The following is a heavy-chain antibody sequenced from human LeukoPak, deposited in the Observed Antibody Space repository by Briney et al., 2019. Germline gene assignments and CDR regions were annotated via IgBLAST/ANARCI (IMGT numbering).Heavy chain of an antibody. CDR2: INHSGST. Sequence: ASETLSLTCAVYGGSSSGYYWSWIRQPPGKGLEWIGEINHSGSTNYNPSLKSRVTISVDTSKNQFSLKLSSVTAADTAVYYCARGHGLRKGNWFDPWGQGTLVTVSS. CDR1: GGSSSGYY. V-gene: IGHV4-34*01. CDR3: ARGHGLRKGNWFDP. D-gene: IGHD3-10*01. J-gene: IGHJ5*02.